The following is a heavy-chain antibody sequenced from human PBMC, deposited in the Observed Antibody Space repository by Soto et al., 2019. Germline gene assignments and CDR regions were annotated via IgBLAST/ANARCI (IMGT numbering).Heavy chain of an antibody. V-gene: IGHV3-33*01. Sequence: QVQLVESGGGVVQPGRSLRLSCAASGFTFSSYGMHWVRQAPGKGLEWVAVIWYDGSNKYYADSVKGRFTISRDNSKNTLYLQMNSLRAEDTAVYYCAREGWDSSSWYQPERWFDPWGQGTLVTVSS. CDR2: IWYDGSNK. J-gene: IGHJ5*02. D-gene: IGHD6-13*01. CDR1: GFTFSSYG. CDR3: AREGWDSSSWYQPERWFDP.